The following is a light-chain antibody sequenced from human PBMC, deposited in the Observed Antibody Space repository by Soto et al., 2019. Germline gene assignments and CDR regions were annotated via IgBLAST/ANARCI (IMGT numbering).Light chain of an antibody. J-gene: IGKJ1*01. Sequence: DIQMTQPPSTLSASVGDRFTITCRASQSISSWLAWYQQKPGKXPXXLIYKTSNLESGVPSRFSGSGSGTEVSLTISSLQPDDFATYYCQHYNSYSEAFGQGTKVDI. CDR2: KTS. CDR3: QHYNSYSEA. CDR1: QSISSW. V-gene: IGKV1-5*03.